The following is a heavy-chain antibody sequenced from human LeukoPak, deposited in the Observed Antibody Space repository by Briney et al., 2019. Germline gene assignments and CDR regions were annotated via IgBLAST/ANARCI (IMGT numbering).Heavy chain of an antibody. D-gene: IGHD2-15*01. CDR1: GYTFTTYG. V-gene: IGHV1-18*01. Sequence: ASVKVSCKASGYTFTTYGVTWVRQAPGQGLEWMGWISGSDGNTNYSPRLQDRVTMTTDTSATTAYMELRRLRSDDTAVYYCASGESQTGWPPKTAEYFRYWGQGTRVTVSS. CDR3: ASGESQTGWPPKTAEYFRY. J-gene: IGHJ1*01. CDR2: ISGSDGNT.